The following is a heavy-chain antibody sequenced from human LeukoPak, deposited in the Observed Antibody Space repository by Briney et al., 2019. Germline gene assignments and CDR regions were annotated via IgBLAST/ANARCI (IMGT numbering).Heavy chain of an antibody. V-gene: IGHV3-23*01. CDR1: GFTFGSYA. Sequence: PGGSLRLSCAASGFTFGSYAMTWVRQAPERGLEWVSTITSSGDRMFYADSVKGRFTISRDNSKNTLYLQVNSLGAGDTALYYCAKGALYGSGSYYTAFDIWGQGTMVTVSS. D-gene: IGHD3-10*01. J-gene: IGHJ3*02. CDR2: ITSSGDRM. CDR3: AKGALYGSGSYYTAFDI.